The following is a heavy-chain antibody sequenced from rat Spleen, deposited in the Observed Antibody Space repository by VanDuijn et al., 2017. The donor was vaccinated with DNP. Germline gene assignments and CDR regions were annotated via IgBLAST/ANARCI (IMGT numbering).Heavy chain of an antibody. CDR1: GFTFNNYW. D-gene: IGHD1-10*01. V-gene: IGHV5-31*01. J-gene: IGHJ4*01. Sequence: EVQLVESGGDLVQPGRSLKLSCVASGFTFNNYWMTWIRQVPGKGLEWVASITSSGGSTYYPDSVKGRFTISRDNAKNTLYLQRNSLRSEDTATYYCARADNLYAMAAWGQGTSVTVSS. CDR3: ARADNLYAMAA. CDR2: ITSSGGST.